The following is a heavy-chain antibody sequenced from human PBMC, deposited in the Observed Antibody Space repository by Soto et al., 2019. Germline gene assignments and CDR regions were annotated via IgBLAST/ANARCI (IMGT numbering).Heavy chain of an antibody. Sequence: QVQLVQSGAEVKKPGASVKVSCKASGYTFNGFYVHWVRQAPGQGLEWMGWINPISGGTNYAQKFQGGVTMTTETSIATFYMDQIRRKSDDTAVYYCARTYYDSSDRDYLDYWGQATLVTVSS. J-gene: IGHJ4*02. CDR2: INPISGGT. D-gene: IGHD3-22*01. CDR1: GYTFNGFY. V-gene: IGHV1-2*02. CDR3: ARTYYDSSDRDYLDY.